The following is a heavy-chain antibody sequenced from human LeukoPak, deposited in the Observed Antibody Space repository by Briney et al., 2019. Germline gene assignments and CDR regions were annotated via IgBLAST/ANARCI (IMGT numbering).Heavy chain of an antibody. CDR2: ISGDGGST. CDR1: GFTFDDYA. Sequence: TGGSLRLSCAASGFTFDDYAMHWVPQAPGKGLEWVSLISGDGGSTYYADSVKGRFTISRDNSKNSLYLQMNSLRAEDTALYYCAKDRDYYDSSGYYVWGQGTLVTVSS. CDR3: AKDRDYYDSSGYYV. V-gene: IGHV3-43D*03. D-gene: IGHD3-22*01. J-gene: IGHJ4*02.